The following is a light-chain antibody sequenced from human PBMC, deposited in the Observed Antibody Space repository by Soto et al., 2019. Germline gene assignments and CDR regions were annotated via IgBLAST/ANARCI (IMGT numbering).Light chain of an antibody. CDR1: SSDVGGYYS. Sequence: QSALTQPASVSGSPGQSITISCTGTSSDVGGYYSVSWYQQHPGKAPKLMIYDVTNRPSGVSNRFSGSKSGNTASLTISGLQAEDEADYYCSSYTCSSTDVFGTGTKVTVL. CDR3: SSYTCSSTDV. CDR2: DVT. V-gene: IGLV2-14*01. J-gene: IGLJ1*01.